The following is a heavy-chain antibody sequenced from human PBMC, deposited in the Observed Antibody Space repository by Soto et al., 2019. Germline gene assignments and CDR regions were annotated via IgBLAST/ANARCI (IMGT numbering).Heavy chain of an antibody. V-gene: IGHV1-3*01. D-gene: IGHD3-16*01. CDR1: GYTFTSYA. J-gene: IGHJ3*02. Sequence: ASVKVSCKASGYTFTSYAMHWVRQAPGQRLEWMGWINAGNGNTKYSQKFQGRVTITRDTSASTAYMELSSLRSEDTAVYYCARTLMGLWAFDIWGQGTMVTVSS. CDR2: INAGNGNT. CDR3: ARTLMGLWAFDI.